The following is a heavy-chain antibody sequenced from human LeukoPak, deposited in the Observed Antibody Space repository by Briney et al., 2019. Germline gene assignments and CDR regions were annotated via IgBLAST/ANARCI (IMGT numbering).Heavy chain of an antibody. Sequence: GGSLRLSCAASGFTFSSYSMNWVRQAPGKGLEWVSSISSSSSYIYYADSVKGRFTISRENAKNSLYLQMNSLRAEDTAVYYCARAPLGVFDYWGQGTLVTVSS. CDR3: ARAPLGVFDY. D-gene: IGHD3-16*01. V-gene: IGHV3-21*01. CDR2: ISSSSSYI. J-gene: IGHJ4*02. CDR1: GFTFSSYS.